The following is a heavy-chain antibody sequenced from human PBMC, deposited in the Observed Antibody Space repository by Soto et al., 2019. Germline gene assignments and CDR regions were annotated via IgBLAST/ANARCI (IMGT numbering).Heavy chain of an antibody. CDR3: ARSPDDYGDFYY. V-gene: IGHV1-69*13. Sequence: GASVKVSCKASGGTFSSYAISWVRQAPGQGLEWMGGIIPIFGTANYAQKFQGRVTITADESTSTAYVELSSLRSEDTAVYSCARSPDDYGDFYYWGKGTLVPVSP. J-gene: IGHJ4*02. CDR2: IIPIFGTA. CDR1: GGTFSSYA. D-gene: IGHD4-17*01.